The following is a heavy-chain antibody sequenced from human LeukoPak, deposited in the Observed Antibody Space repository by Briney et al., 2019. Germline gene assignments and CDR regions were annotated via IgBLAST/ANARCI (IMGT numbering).Heavy chain of an antibody. J-gene: IGHJ4*02. CDR1: GGSFSGYY. CDR2: INHSGST. D-gene: IGHD1-26*01. CDR3: ARRSGSYYPY. V-gene: IGHV4-34*01. Sequence: SETLSLTCAVYGGSFSGYYWSWIRQPPGKGLEWIGEINHSGSTNYNPSLKSRVTISVDTSKNQFSLKLSSVTAADTAIYYCARRSGSYYPYWGQGTLVTVSS.